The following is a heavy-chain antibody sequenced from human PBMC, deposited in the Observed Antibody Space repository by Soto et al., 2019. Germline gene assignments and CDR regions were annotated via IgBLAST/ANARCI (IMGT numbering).Heavy chain of an antibody. CDR2: IFHSGAT. CDR3: ARQLERGDLPEGFEY. Sequence: QVQLQESGPGLVEPSGTLSLTCAVSGDSISSSHWWSWVRQSPGKGLEWIGEIFHSGATKYNPSLESRVNMSVDQSNNQLSLKMRSVTAADTAVYYCARQLERGDLPEGFEYWGQGTLATVSS. D-gene: IGHD1-1*01. CDR1: GDSISSSHW. V-gene: IGHV4-4*02. J-gene: IGHJ4*02.